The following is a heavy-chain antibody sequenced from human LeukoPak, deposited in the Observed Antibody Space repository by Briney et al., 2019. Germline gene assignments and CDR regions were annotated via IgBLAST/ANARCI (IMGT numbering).Heavy chain of an antibody. V-gene: IGHV3-33*01. Sequence: PGRSLRLSCAASGFTFSSYGMHWVRQAPGKGLEWVAVIWYDGSNKYYADSVKGRFTISRDNSKNTLYPQMNSLRAEDTAVYYCARGGDSSGYYYYYGMDVWGQGTTVTVSS. CDR1: GFTFSSYG. CDR3: ARGGDSSGYYYYYGMDV. CDR2: IWYDGSNK. D-gene: IGHD3-22*01. J-gene: IGHJ6*02.